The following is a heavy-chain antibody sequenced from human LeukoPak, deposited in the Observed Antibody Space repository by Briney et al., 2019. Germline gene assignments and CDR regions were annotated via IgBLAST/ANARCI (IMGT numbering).Heavy chain of an antibody. CDR3: ARDRSLGPFDY. D-gene: IGHD6-13*01. V-gene: IGHV4-39*07. CDR1: GGSISSTSYY. CDR2: IYYTGTT. J-gene: IGHJ4*02. Sequence: SETLSLTCNVSGGSISSTSYYWGWIRQPPGKGLEWLGNIYYTGTTYYNPSLKSRVTISVDKSKNQFSLKLSSVTAADTAVYYCARDRSLGPFDYWGQGTLVTVSS.